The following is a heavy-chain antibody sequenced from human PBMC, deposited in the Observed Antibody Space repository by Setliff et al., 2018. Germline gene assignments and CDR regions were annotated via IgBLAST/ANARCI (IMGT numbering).Heavy chain of an antibody. CDR2: ISAYTGNT. V-gene: IGHV1-18*01. CDR3: SRLVRYCTRTSCQRASGDDY. Sequence: GASVKVSCKTSGHITNYGIRWVRQAPGQGLEWMGWISAYTGNTYSAQKFQGRLTMTTDTSTTTAYMELRSLRSDDTAVYYCSRLVRYCTRTSCQRASGDDYWGQGTLVTVSS. CDR1: GHITNYG. D-gene: IGHD2-2*01. J-gene: IGHJ4*02.